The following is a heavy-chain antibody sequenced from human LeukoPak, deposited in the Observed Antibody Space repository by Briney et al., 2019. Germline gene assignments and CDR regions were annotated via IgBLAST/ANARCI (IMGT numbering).Heavy chain of an antibody. CDR3: AREAAAGFVDY. J-gene: IGHJ4*02. Sequence: ASVKVSCKASGYTFTSYDINWVRQATGQGLEWMGWMNPNSGNTGYAQKFQGRVTITRNTSISTAYMELSRLRSDDTAVYYCAREAAAGFVDYWGQGTLVTVSS. CDR2: MNPNSGNT. V-gene: IGHV1-8*03. D-gene: IGHD6-13*01. CDR1: GYTFTSYD.